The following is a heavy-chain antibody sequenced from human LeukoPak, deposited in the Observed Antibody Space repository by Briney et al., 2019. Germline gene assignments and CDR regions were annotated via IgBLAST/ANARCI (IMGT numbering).Heavy chain of an antibody. V-gene: IGHV1-69*05. CDR3: ARGCSGGRCYYAVDM. CDR1: GGTFSSYA. CDR2: IIPIFGTA. D-gene: IGHD2-15*01. J-gene: IGHJ3*02. Sequence: SVKVSCKASGGTFSSYAISWVRQAPGQGLEWMGGIIPIFGTANYAQKFQGRVTITTDESTSTAYMELSSLRSEDTAVYYCARGCSGGRCYYAVDMWGQGTMVIVSS.